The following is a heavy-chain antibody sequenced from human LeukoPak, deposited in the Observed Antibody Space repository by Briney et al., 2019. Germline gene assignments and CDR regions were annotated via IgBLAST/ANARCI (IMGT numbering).Heavy chain of an antibody. V-gene: IGHV3-23*01. CDR3: AGRAAFDP. J-gene: IGHJ5*02. CDR2: ISGGGGTI. CDR1: GFTFSSYA. D-gene: IGHD2-15*01. Sequence: PGGSLRLSCAASGFTFSSYAMSWVRQAPGKGLEWVSSISGGGGTIFYTDSVKGRFSISRDNFKNTLYLQMNSLRAEDTAVYYCAGRAAFDPWGQGTLVTVSS.